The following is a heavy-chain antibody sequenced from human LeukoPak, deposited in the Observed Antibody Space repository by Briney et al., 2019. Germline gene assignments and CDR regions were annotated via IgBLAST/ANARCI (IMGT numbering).Heavy chain of an antibody. CDR2: IYHSGST. Sequence: SETLSLTCTVSGYSISNGCYWGWIRQPPGKGLEWIGNIYHSGSTYYNPSLKSRVTISVDTSKNQFSLKLSSVTAADTAVYYCARELLSGDPSIGNWGQGTLVTVSS. CDR1: GYSISNGCY. D-gene: IGHD7-27*01. CDR3: ARELLSGDPSIGN. J-gene: IGHJ4*02. V-gene: IGHV4-38-2*02.